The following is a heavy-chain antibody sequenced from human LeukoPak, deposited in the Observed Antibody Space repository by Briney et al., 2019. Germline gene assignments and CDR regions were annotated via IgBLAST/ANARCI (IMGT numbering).Heavy chain of an antibody. D-gene: IGHD3-22*01. Sequence: PSETLSLTCTVSGGSISSYYWSWIRQPAGKGLEWIGRIYTTGSTNYNPSLKSRVTMSVDTSKNQFSLKLSSVTAADTAVYYCARESNYYDSSGYYPIGFDIWGQGTMVTVSS. CDR2: IYTTGST. CDR1: GGSISSYY. CDR3: ARESNYYDSSGYYPIGFDI. J-gene: IGHJ3*02. V-gene: IGHV4-4*07.